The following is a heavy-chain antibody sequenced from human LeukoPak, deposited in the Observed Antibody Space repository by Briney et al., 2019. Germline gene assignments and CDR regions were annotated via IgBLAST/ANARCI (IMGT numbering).Heavy chain of an antibody. CDR2: ISSSGSTV. J-gene: IGHJ5*02. CDR3: ARDASLQVPAYNWFDP. CDR1: GFTFSDYY. V-gene: IGHV3-11*01. Sequence: GGSLRLSCAASGFTFSDYYMSWIRQAPGKGLEWLSYISSSGSTVHYADSVKGRFTIFRDNAKNSLYLQMNSLRAEDTAVYYCARDASLQVPAYNWFDPWGQGTLVTVSS. D-gene: IGHD2-2*01.